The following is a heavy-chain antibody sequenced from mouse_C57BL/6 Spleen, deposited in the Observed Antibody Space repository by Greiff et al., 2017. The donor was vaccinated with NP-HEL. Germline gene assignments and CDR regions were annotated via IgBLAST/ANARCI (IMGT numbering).Heavy chain of an antibody. CDR1: GFTFSSYA. CDR2: ISDGGSYT. Sequence: EVQRVESGGGLVKPGGSLKLSCAASGFTFSSYAMSWVRQTPEKRLEWVATISDGGSYTYYPDNVKGRFTISRDNAKNNLYLQMSHLKSEDTAMYYCARDHSNSHYAMDYWGQGTSVTVSS. J-gene: IGHJ4*01. V-gene: IGHV5-4*01. CDR3: ARDHSNSHYAMDY. D-gene: IGHD2-5*01.